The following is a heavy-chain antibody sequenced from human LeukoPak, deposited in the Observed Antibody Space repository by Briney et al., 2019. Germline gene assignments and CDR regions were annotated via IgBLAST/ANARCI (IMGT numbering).Heavy chain of an antibody. V-gene: IGHV4-59*01. CDR3: AREDRSSAYMDV. J-gene: IGHJ6*03. CDR1: GGSFSGYY. D-gene: IGHD6-25*01. Sequence: SETLSLTCAVYGGSFSGYYWSWIRQPPGKGLEWIGYIYYSGSTNYNPSLKSRVTISVDTSKNQFSLKLSSVTAADTAVYYCAREDRSSAYMDVWGKGTTVTVSS. CDR2: IYYSGST.